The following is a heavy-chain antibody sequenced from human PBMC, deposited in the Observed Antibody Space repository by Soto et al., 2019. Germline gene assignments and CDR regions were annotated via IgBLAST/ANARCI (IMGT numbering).Heavy chain of an antibody. CDR2: MNPNSGNT. J-gene: IGHJ1*01. D-gene: IGHD3-22*01. V-gene: IGHV1-8*01. CDR3: ARGVVVNKGAEFFQH. CDR1: GYTFTSYD. Sequence: QVQLVQSGAEVKKPGASVKVSCKASGYTFTSYDINWVRQAAGQGLEWMGWMNPNSGNTGYAQRFQGRVTMTRNTSISTAYMELSSLRSEDTAVYYCARGVVVNKGAEFFQHWGQGTLVTVSS.